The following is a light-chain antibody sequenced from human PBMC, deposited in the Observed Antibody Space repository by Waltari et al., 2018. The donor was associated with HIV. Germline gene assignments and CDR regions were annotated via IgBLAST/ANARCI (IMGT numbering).Light chain of an antibody. V-gene: IGLV1-51*01. CDR3: GTWDSGLSAVV. Sequence: QSVLTQPPSVSAAPGQRVTISCSGSSPNIWSNYVSWSQQLPGTAPKLLIFDNYKRPAGIPDRFSGSKSGTSATLGITGLQTGDEADYYCGTWDSGLSAVVFGGGTKLTVL. J-gene: IGLJ3*02. CDR1: SPNIWSNY. CDR2: DNY.